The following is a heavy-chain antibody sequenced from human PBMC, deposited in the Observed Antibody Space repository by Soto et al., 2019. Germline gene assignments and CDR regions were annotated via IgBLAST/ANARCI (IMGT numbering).Heavy chain of an antibody. CDR3: ARHSGYDYAFDY. J-gene: IGHJ4*02. V-gene: IGHV1-2*02. CDR2: INPNNGDT. CDR1: GYTFTGYY. D-gene: IGHD5-12*01. Sequence: ASVKVSCKASGYTFTGYYIHWVRQAPGQGLEWMGWINPNNGDTNYAQKFQGRVSMARDTSTSTAYTELSSLRFDDTAVYYCARHSGYDYAFDYWGQGTLVTVSS.